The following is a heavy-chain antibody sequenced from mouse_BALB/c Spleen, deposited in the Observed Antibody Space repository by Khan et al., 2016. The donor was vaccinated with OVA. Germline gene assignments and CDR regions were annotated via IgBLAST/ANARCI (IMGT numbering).Heavy chain of an antibody. D-gene: IGHD2-14*01. J-gene: IGHJ4*01. Sequence: QVQLKESGPGLVAPSQSLSITCTVSGFSLSRYNIHWVRQPPGKGLEWLGMIWGGGGTDYNSTLKSRLSISKDNSKSQVFLKMNSLQTDDTAMYXFATASYRYDGYYGMDYWGQGTSVTVSS. CDR3: ATASYRYDGYYGMDY. CDR2: IWGGGGT. CDR1: GFSLSRYN. V-gene: IGHV2-6-4*01.